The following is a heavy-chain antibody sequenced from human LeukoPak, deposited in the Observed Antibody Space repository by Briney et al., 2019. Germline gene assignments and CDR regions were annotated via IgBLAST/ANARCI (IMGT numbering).Heavy chain of an antibody. J-gene: IGHJ4*02. CDR2: MYYSGST. Sequence: PSETLSLTCTVSGGSISSSSYYWGWIRQPPGKGLEWIGSMYYSGSTYYNPSLKSRVTISVDRSKNQFSLKLSSVTAADTAVYYCARESEQLVHRIDYWGQGTLVTVSS. CDR1: GGSISSSSYY. D-gene: IGHD6-6*01. V-gene: IGHV4-39*07. CDR3: ARESEQLVHRIDY.